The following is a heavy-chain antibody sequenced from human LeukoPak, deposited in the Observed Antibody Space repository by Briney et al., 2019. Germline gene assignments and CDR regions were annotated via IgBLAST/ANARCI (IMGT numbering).Heavy chain of an antibody. CDR2: ISEDGSRR. CDR3: ARDPTRGYNYGYLDY. J-gene: IGHJ4*02. D-gene: IGHD5-18*01. V-gene: IGHV3-30*03. CDR1: GFTFSTYE. Sequence: GGSLRLSCAASGFTFSTYEMNWVRQAPGKGLEWLAVISEDGSRRHFAGSVEGRFNISRDTVDDTLFLHLNSLRVEDTAVYYCARDPTRGYNYGYLDYWGQGALVAVSS.